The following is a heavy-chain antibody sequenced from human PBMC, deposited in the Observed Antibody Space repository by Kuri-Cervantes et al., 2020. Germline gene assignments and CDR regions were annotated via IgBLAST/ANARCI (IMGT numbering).Heavy chain of an antibody. CDR2: IDRDGREI. J-gene: IGHJ1*01. D-gene: IGHD3-10*01. V-gene: IGHV3-7*04. CDR1: GFTYSGYW. CDR3: ARGDDSRWFQD. Sequence: GESLKISCATSGFTYSGYWMTWVRQAPGEGLEWVASIDRDGREIFYVDSVKGRFTISRDNAKNSLSLQMNSLRAEDTALYYCARGDDSRWFQDWGQGTLVTVSS.